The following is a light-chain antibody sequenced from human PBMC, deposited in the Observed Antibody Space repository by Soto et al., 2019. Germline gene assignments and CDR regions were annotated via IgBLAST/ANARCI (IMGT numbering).Light chain of an antibody. CDR1: QSISIY. CDR2: GES. Sequence: DIQMTQSPSSLSASVGDRVTITCRASQSISIYLNWYQQKPGKPPKLLIYGESSLPSGVPSRFSGSGSGTDFTLTISSLQPEDFATYYCQQSYNTPITFGQGTRLEIK. CDR3: QQSYNTPIT. J-gene: IGKJ5*01. V-gene: IGKV1-39*01.